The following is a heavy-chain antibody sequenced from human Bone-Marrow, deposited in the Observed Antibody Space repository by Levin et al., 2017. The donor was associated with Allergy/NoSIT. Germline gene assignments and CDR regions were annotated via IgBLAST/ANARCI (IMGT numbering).Heavy chain of an antibody. CDR2: IWYDGSNK. V-gene: IGHV3-33*01. J-gene: IGHJ4*02. D-gene: IGHD2-2*02. CDR3: ARAGGYCSSTSCYTRSEFDY. CDR1: GFTFSSYG. Sequence: GESLKISCAASGFTFSSYGMHWVRQAPGKGLEWVAVIWYDGSNKYYADSVKGRFTISRDNSKNTLYLQMNSLRAEDTAVYYCARAGGYCSSTSCYTRSEFDYWGQGTLVTVSS.